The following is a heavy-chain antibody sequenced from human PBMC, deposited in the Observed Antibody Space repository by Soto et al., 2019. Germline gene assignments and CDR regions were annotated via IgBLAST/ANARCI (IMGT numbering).Heavy chain of an antibody. Sequence: QVQLVQSGAEVKKPGSSVKVSCKDPGGTYSTYSMFWVRQAPGQGLEWMGRIIPMLGVRNYAQRFQDRVTITADKSTATVHMELSSLRSEDTALYYCTIGSWSGEVFDIWGQGTMVTVSS. D-gene: IGHD2-21*01. J-gene: IGHJ3*02. V-gene: IGHV1-69*02. CDR1: GGTYSTYS. CDR2: IIPMLGVR. CDR3: TIGSWSGEVFDI.